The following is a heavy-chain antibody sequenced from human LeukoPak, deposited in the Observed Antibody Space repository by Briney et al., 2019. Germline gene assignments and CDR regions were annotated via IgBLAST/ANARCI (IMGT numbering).Heavy chain of an antibody. V-gene: IGHV3-48*03. D-gene: IGHD3-22*01. Sequence: PGGSLRLSCAASGFTSSSYEMNWVRQAPGKGLEWVSYISSSGSTIYYADSVKGRFTISRDNAKNSLYLQMNSLRAEDTAVYYCARSPRGYSFYFDYWGQGTLVTVSS. CDR3: ARSPRGYSFYFDY. CDR2: ISSSGSTI. CDR1: GFTSSSYE. J-gene: IGHJ4*02.